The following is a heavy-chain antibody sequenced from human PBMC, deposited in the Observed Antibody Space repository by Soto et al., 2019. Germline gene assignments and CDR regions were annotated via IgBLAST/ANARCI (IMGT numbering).Heavy chain of an antibody. D-gene: IGHD2-15*01. V-gene: IGHV1-18*01. CDR3: AICSGGTCYASYAFDI. CDR1: GYAFTSFG. CDR2: TVANNGYT. Sequence: QVQLVQSGIEVKNPGASVKVSCKASGYAFTSFGISWVRQAPGQGLEWMGWTVANNGYTKYAQNLQGRVTLITDTSTSTAYMELRSLMYDDTAVYYCAICSGGTCYASYAFDIWGQGRMVTVSS. J-gene: IGHJ3*02.